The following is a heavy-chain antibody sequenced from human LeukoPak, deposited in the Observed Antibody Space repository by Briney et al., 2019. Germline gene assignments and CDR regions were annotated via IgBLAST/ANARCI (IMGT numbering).Heavy chain of an antibody. CDR1: GFTVSSTY. Sequence: GGSLRLSCGASGFTVSSTYMSWVRQAPGKGLEWVSVIYSGGSTYYADSVKGRFTISRDNSKNTLYLQMNSLRAEDTAVYYCAASSGTDFDYWGQGTLVTVSS. V-gene: IGHV3-66*01. J-gene: IGHJ4*02. CDR3: AASSGTDFDY. D-gene: IGHD3-10*01. CDR2: IYSGGST.